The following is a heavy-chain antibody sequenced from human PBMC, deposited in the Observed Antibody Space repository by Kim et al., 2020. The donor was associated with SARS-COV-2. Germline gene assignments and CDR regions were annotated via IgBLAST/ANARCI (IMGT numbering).Heavy chain of an antibody. J-gene: IGHJ4*02. CDR3: ARERSRLGELSYYFDY. Sequence: SPKSRVTISVDTSKNQFSLKLSSVTAADTAVYYCARERSRLGELSYYFDYWGQGTLVTVSS. V-gene: IGHV4-61*02. D-gene: IGHD3-16*02.